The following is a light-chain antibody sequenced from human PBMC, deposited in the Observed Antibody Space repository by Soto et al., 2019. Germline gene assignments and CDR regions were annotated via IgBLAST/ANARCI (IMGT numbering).Light chain of an antibody. Sequence: EIVLTQSPATLSLYPGERATISCRASQSVSSYLAWYQQKPGQAPRLLIYDASNRATGIPARFSGSGSGTDFTLTISSLEPEDFAVYYGQQRSNWITFAQGTRLEIK. J-gene: IGKJ5*01. CDR1: QSVSSY. CDR3: QQRSNWIT. V-gene: IGKV3-11*01. CDR2: DAS.